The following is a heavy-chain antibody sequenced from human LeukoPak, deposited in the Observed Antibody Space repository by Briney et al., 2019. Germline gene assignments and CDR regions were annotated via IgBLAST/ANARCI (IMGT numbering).Heavy chain of an antibody. Sequence: GGSLRLSCAASGFTFSSCEMNWVRQAPGKGLEWVSYISSSGSTIYYADSVKGRFTISRDNAKNSLYLQMNSLRAEDTAVYYCARDLWFGDWVNWFDPWGQGTLVTVSS. J-gene: IGHJ5*02. CDR3: ARDLWFGDWVNWFDP. CDR2: ISSSGSTI. D-gene: IGHD3-10*01. V-gene: IGHV3-48*03. CDR1: GFTFSSCE.